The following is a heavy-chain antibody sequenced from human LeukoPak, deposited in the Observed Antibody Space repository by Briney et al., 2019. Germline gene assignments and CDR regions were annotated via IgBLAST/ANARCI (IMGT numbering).Heavy chain of an antibody. CDR3: ARRLGATVTIGY. Sequence: GGSLRLSCAASGFTFSSYSMNWVRQAPGKGLEWVSSISSSSSYIYYADSVKGRFTISRDNAKNSLYLQMNSLRAEDTAVYYCARRLGATVTIGYWGQGTLVIVSS. J-gene: IGHJ4*02. CDR2: ISSSSSYI. V-gene: IGHV3-21*01. D-gene: IGHD4-17*01. CDR1: GFTFSSYS.